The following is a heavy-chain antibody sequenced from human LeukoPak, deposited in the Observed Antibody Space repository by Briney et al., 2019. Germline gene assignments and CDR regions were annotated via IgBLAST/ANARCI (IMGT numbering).Heavy chain of an antibody. D-gene: IGHD1-26*01. J-gene: IGHJ4*02. V-gene: IGHV4-39*07. Sequence: SSETLSLTCTVSGDSITSGSFYWGWVRQSPGKGLEWIGSIHSGGNPYDNPSLRSRVTVSTDTSPNRLSLKLRSVTAADTAVYFCARGLTGGWAAVFDYWGQGTLVTVSS. CDR2: IHSGGNP. CDR1: GDSITSGSFY. CDR3: ARGLTGGWAAVFDY.